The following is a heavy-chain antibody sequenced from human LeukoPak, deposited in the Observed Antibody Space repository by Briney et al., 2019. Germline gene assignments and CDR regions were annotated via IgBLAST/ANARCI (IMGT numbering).Heavy chain of an antibody. J-gene: IGHJ4*02. D-gene: IGHD6-25*01. CDR1: GFTFSSYA. V-gene: IGHV3-30-3*01. Sequence: PGGSLRLSCAASGFTFSSYAMHWVRQAPGKGLEWVAVISYDGSNKYYADSVKGRFTISRDNSKNTLYLQMNSLRSEDTAIYYCARAAAASLFWGQGTLGSVSS. CDR2: ISYDGSNK. CDR3: ARAAAASLF.